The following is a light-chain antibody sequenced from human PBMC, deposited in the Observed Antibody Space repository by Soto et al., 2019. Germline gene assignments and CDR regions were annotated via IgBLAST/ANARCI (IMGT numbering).Light chain of an antibody. CDR2: GAS. CDR3: QQYYNNPRT. Sequence: AIRMTQSPSSFSASTGDRVTITCRASQDIGNYLAWYQHKPGKAPNLLIYGASTLQSGVPSKFSGSGSGTDFTLTISCLQSEDFATYYCQQYYNNPRTFGQGTKVEIK. V-gene: IGKV1-8*01. J-gene: IGKJ1*01. CDR1: QDIGNY.